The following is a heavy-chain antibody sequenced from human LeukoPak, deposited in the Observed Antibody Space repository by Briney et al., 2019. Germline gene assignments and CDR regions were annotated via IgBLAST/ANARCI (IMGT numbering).Heavy chain of an antibody. CDR3: ARPVPAAIRGYFQP. CDR1: GYSISSGYY. Sequence: PSETLSLTCAVSGYSISSGYYWGWIRQPPGKGLEWIGSIYHSGSTYYNPSLKSRVTISVDTSKNQFSLKLISVTAADTAVYYCARPVPAAIRGYFQPWGQGTPVHVSP. V-gene: IGHV4-38-2*01. J-gene: IGHJ1*01. D-gene: IGHD2-2*01. CDR2: IYHSGST.